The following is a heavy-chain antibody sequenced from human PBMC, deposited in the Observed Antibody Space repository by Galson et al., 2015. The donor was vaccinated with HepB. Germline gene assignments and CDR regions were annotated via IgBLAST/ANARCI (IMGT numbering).Heavy chain of an antibody. CDR1: GFTFSSYA. D-gene: IGHD6-19*01. Sequence: SLRLSCAASGFTFSSYAMSWVRQAPGKGLEWVSAISGSGGSTYYADSVKGRFTISRDNSKNTLYLQMNSLRAEDTAVYYCAKVPLYPGIAVAGTSYWGQGTLVTVSS. CDR2: ISGSGGST. CDR3: AKVPLYPGIAVAGTSY. J-gene: IGHJ4*02. V-gene: IGHV3-23*01.